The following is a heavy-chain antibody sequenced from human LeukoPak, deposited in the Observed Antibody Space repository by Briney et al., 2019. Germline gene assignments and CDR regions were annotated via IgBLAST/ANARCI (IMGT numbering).Heavy chain of an antibody. D-gene: IGHD2-21*02. Sequence: GGSLRLSCTASGFSFSGYNMKWVRQAPGKGLEWVANIKEDGSEKHYVDSVKGRFTISRDNAKKSLYLQMNSLRVEDTAVYYCARDGSVVVTAIEVDYWGQGTLVTVSS. CDR2: IKEDGSEK. CDR3: ARDGSVVVTAIEVDY. J-gene: IGHJ4*02. CDR1: GFSFSGYN. V-gene: IGHV3-7*01.